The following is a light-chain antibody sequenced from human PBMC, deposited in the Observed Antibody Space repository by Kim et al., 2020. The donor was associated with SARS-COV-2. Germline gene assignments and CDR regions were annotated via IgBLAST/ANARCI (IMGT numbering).Light chain of an antibody. J-gene: IGKJ1*01. V-gene: IGKV3-15*01. CDR3: QQYNNWPPGRT. Sequence: PGERATLSCRARQSVSSNLAWYQQKPGQAPRLLIYGASTRATGIPARFSGSGSGTECTLTISSLQSEDFAVYYCQQYNNWPPGRTFGQGTKVDIK. CDR2: GAS. CDR1: QSVSSN.